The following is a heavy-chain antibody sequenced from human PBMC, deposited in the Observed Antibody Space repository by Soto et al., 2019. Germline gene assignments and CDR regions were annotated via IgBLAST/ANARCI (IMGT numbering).Heavy chain of an antibody. Sequence: QVQLMQSGAEVKKPGASVKVSCKASGDTFSDYYIHWVRQAPGQGLEWMGTVNPSGGHTTYSQHFRGRVTMTRDTSTSTLHMELTSLTSEDMAVYYCARGGHVVVVTAALDYWGQGTLVTVSS. CDR2: VNPSGGHT. D-gene: IGHD2-21*02. CDR1: GDTFSDYY. V-gene: IGHV1-46*01. CDR3: ARGGHVVVVTAALDY. J-gene: IGHJ4*02.